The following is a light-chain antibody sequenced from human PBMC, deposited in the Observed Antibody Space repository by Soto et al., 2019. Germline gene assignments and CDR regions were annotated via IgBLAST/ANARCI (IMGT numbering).Light chain of an antibody. CDR1: QDISSF. Sequence: AIRVTQVPSCFSASTGDRVTISCRASQDISSFLAWYQQKTGKDHNLLIYAASSLQSGVPSRFSGSGSGTDFTHTISSLQTEDFATYYCQQSYSTPRTFGRGTKVDI. V-gene: IGKV1-8*01. CDR2: AAS. CDR3: QQSYSTPRT. J-gene: IGKJ1*01.